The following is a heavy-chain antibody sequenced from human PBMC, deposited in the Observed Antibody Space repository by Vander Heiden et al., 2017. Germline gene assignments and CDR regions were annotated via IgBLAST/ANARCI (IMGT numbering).Heavy chain of an antibody. CDR2: ISGSGGST. J-gene: IGHJ4*02. CDR1: GFTFSIYA. D-gene: IGHD2-8*01. Sequence: EVQLLESGGGLVQPGGSLRLSGAASGFTFSIYAMSWVGQAPGKGLEWVSAISGSGGSTYYADSVKGRFTISRDNSKNTLYLQMNSLRAEDTAVYYCAKTRCTNGVCSYYFDYWGQGTLVTVSS. V-gene: IGHV3-23*01. CDR3: AKTRCTNGVCSYYFDY.